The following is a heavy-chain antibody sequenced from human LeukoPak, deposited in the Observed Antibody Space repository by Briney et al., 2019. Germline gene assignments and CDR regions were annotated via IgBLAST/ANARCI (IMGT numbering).Heavy chain of an antibody. V-gene: IGHV4-4*02. Sequence: PSETLSLTCAVSGGSISSSNWWSWVRQPPGKGLEWIGEIYHSGSTNYNPSLKSRVTISVDKSKNQFSLKLSSVTAADTAVYYCARSPVAAGSTLGNYWGQGTLVTVSS. CDR1: GGSISSSNW. D-gene: IGHD6-13*01. CDR3: ARSPVAAGSTLGNY. CDR2: IYHSGST. J-gene: IGHJ4*02.